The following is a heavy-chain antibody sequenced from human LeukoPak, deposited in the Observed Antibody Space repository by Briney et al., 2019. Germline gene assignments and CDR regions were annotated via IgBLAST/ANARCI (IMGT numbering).Heavy chain of an antibody. D-gene: IGHD4-17*01. CDR3: ARGNRGFGDYWGWFDP. CDR1: GFTFNNYD. CDR2: IGTAGDT. Sequence: GGSLRLSCAASGFTFNNYDMHWVRQGTGKGLEWGSAIGTAGDTYYPGSVKGRFTVSGENAKNSLYLQMNSLRAGDTAVYYCARGNRGFGDYWGWFDPWGQGTLVTVSS. J-gene: IGHJ5*02. V-gene: IGHV3-13*04.